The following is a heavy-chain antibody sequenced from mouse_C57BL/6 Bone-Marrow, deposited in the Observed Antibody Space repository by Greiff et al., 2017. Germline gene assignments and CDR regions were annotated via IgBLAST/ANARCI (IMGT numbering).Heavy chain of an antibody. CDR2: IHPSDSDT. CDR1: GYTFTSYW. CDR3: AILDSSGYVVDY. D-gene: IGHD3-2*02. Sequence: VQLQQPGAELVKPGASVKVSCKASGYTFTSYWMHWVKQRPGQGLEWIGRIHPSDSDTNYNQKFKGKATLTVDKSSSTAYMQRSSLTSEDSAVYDCAILDSSGYVVDYWGQGTTLTVSS. V-gene: IGHV1-74*01. J-gene: IGHJ2*01.